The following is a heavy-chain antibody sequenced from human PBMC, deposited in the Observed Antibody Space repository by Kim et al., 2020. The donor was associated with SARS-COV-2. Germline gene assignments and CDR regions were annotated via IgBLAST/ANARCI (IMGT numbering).Heavy chain of an antibody. V-gene: IGHV4-59*02. J-gene: IGHJ4*02. CDR1: GVSVRGSY. D-gene: IGHD3-10*01. CDR2: ANNSGTT. CDR3: ARGGGVLWLEAYFDH. Sequence: SETLSLTCSVSGVSVRGSYWSWIRQPPGKGLEWIGCANNSGTTIYNPSLKSRVTISVDASKSQFSLNLSSVTAADTAVYYCARGGGVLWLEAYFDHWGQG.